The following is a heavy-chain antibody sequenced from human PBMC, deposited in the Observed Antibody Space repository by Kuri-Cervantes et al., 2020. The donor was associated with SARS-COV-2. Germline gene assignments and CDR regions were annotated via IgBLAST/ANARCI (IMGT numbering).Heavy chain of an antibody. CDR1: GFTFSNAW. CDR3: ARGVGSGWKLFDY. D-gene: IGHD6-19*01. V-gene: IGHV3-15*01. Sequence: GGSLRLSCAASGFTFSNAWMSWVRQAPGKGLEWVGRIKSKTDGGTTDYAAPVKGRFTISRDDSKNTLYLQMNSLKTEDTAVYYCARGVGSGWKLFDYWGQGTLVTVSS. CDR2: IKSKTDGGTT. J-gene: IGHJ4*02.